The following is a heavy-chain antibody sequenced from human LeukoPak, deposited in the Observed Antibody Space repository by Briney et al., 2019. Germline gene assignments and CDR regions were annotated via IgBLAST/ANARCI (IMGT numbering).Heavy chain of an antibody. CDR2: IYTGGST. J-gene: IGHJ4*02. D-gene: IGHD3-3*01. Sequence: SQTLSRTCTVSGGSISSGNYYWSWIRQPAGKGLEWIGHIYTGGSTNYNPSLKSRVTISVDTSKNQFSLNLSSMTAADTAVYYCARDSLYNFWSGYYHTTYYFDYWGQGTLVTVSS. V-gene: IGHV4-61*09. CDR3: ARDSLYNFWSGYYHTTYYFDY. CDR1: GGSISSGNYY.